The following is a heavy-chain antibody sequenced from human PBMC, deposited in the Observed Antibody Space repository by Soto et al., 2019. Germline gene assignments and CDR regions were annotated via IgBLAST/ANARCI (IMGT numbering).Heavy chain of an antibody. D-gene: IGHD1-26*01. J-gene: IGHJ3*02. CDR1: GASISSYY. Sequence: QVQLQESGPGLVKASETLSLTCTVSGASISSYYWSWIRQPPGKGLEWIGYMFYSGSTKYNPSLTSRVTVSIDTSKNQVSLNLRSVTGADTGVYYCARVGGAPLGAFDIWGQGTMVTVSS. CDR3: ARVGGAPLGAFDI. CDR2: MFYSGST. V-gene: IGHV4-59*01.